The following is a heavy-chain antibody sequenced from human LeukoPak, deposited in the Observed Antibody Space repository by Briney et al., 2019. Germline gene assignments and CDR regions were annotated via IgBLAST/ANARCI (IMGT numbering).Heavy chain of an antibody. Sequence: SETLSLTCTVSGGSISSSSYYWGWIRQPPGKGLEWIGSIYYSGSTYYNPSLKSRVTISVDTSKNQFSLKLSSVTAADTAVYYCATYSGSSRAFDIWGQGTMVTVSS. CDR1: GGSISSSSYY. D-gene: IGHD1-26*01. CDR3: ATYSGSSRAFDI. CDR2: IYYSGST. J-gene: IGHJ3*02. V-gene: IGHV4-39*07.